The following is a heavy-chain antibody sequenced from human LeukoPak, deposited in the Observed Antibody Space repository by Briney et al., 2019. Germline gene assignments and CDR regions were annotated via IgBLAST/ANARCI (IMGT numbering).Heavy chain of an antibody. Sequence: GGSLRLSCTTSGFTFGDYGMSWVRQAPGKGLEWVGFIRSKAYGGTTENAASVKGRFTISRDDSKSIAYLQMNSLKTEDTAVYYCTGSFGELTFFDYWGLGTLVTVSS. V-gene: IGHV3-49*04. J-gene: IGHJ4*02. CDR3: TGSFGELTFFDY. CDR2: IRSKAYGGTT. CDR1: GFTFGDYG. D-gene: IGHD3-10*01.